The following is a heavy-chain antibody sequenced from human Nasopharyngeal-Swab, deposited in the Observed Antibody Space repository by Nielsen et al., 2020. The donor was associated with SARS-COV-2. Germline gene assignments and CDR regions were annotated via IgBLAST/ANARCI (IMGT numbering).Heavy chain of an antibody. CDR3: ARSYSSGWYRTIIDS. CDR2: INRSGSA. CDR1: GGSFSGYY. D-gene: IGHD6-19*01. J-gene: IGHJ4*02. V-gene: IGHV4-34*01. Sequence: SETLSLTCAVYGGSFSGYYWTWIRQPPGKGLEWIGEINRSGSANYNPSLEGRVTISVDTSKIQFSLKVSSVTAADTAVYYCARSYSSGWYRTIIDSWGQGTLVTVSS.